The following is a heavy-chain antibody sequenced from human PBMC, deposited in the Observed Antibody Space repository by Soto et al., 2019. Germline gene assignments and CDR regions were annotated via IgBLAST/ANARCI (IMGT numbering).Heavy chain of an antibody. CDR3: AHSLPYGYGMDV. CDR2: IYWDDDK. Sequence: QITLKESGPTLVKPTQTLTLTCTFSGFSLSTTGVGVGWIRQPPGKALEWLALIYWDDDKRCSPSLKSRLTITKDTSKNPVVLKMTNMDPVDTATYFCAHSLPYGYGMDVWGQGTTVTVSS. J-gene: IGHJ6*02. V-gene: IGHV2-5*02. D-gene: IGHD4-17*01. CDR1: GFSLSTTGVG.